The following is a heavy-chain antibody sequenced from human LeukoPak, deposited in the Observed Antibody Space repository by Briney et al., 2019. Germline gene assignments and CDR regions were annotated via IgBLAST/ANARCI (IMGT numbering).Heavy chain of an antibody. D-gene: IGHD3-10*01. CDR2: INPNSGGT. J-gene: IGHJ5*02. Sequence: GASVKVSCKASGYTFTYYYMHWVRQAPGQGLEWMGRINPNSGGTNYAQKFQGRVTMPRDTSISTAYMELSSLRSDDTAFYYCARAPPNSGSYYRLHSWFDPWGQGALVTVSS. V-gene: IGHV1-2*06. CDR3: ARAPPNSGSYYRLHSWFDP. CDR1: GYTFTYYY.